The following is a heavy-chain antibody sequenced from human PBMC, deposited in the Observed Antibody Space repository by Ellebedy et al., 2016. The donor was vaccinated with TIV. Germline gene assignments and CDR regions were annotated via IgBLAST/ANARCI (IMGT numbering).Heavy chain of an antibody. D-gene: IGHD3-10*01. CDR3: AKDHYGSASQRTGMDV. CDR2: IYSAGST. Sequence: GESLKISCAASGFTVSNNYMNWFRQAPGKGLEWVSVIYSAGSTNYADSVKGRFTISRDNSENTLDLQMNSLGGDDTAVYYCAKDHYGSASQRTGMDVWGQGATVTVSS. V-gene: IGHV3-53*05. J-gene: IGHJ6*02. CDR1: GFTVSNNY.